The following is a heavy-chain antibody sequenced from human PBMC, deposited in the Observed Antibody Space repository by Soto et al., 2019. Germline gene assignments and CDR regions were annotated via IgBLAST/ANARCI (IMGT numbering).Heavy chain of an antibody. D-gene: IGHD2-15*01. CDR1: GGTFSSYA. J-gene: IGHJ2*01. V-gene: IGHV1-69*01. CDR3: ARAPRYCSGGSCFPPYWYFDL. Sequence: QVQLVQSGAEVKKPGSSVKVSCKASGGTFSSYAISWVRQAPGQGLEWMGGFIPIFGTANYAQKFQGRVTITADESTSTAYMELSSLRSEDTAVYYCARAPRYCSGGSCFPPYWYFDLWGRGTLVTVSS. CDR2: FIPIFGTA.